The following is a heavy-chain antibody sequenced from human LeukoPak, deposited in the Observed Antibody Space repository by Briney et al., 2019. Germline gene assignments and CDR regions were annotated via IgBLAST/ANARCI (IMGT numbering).Heavy chain of an antibody. CDR1: GGSISSSSYY. CDR2: IYYSGST. V-gene: IGHV4-39*01. J-gene: IGHJ4*02. CDR3: ARQEGFIVATTGELGY. D-gene: IGHD5-12*01. Sequence: SETLSLTCTVSGGSISSSSYYWGWIRQPPGKGLEWIGSIYYSGSTYYNPSLKSRATISVDTSKNQFSLKLSSVTAADTAVYYCARQEGFIVATTGELGYWGQGTLVTVSS.